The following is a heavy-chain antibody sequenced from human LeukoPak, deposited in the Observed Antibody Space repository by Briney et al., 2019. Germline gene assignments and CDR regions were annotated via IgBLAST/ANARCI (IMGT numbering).Heavy chain of an antibody. D-gene: IGHD3-9*01. Sequence: GRSLRLSCAASGFTFSSYAMHWVRQAPGKGLEWVAVISYDGSNKYYADSVKGRFTISRDNSKNTLYLQMNSLRAEDTAVYYCGRAGYDILTGYSTYHYYHLDVWGKGTPVTVS. CDR1: GFTFSSYA. V-gene: IGHV3-30*04. CDR3: GRAGYDILTGYSTYHYYHLDV. J-gene: IGHJ6*03. CDR2: ISYDGSNK.